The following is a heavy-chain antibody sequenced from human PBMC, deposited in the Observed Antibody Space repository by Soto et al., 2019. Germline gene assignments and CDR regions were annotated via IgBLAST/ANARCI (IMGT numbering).Heavy chain of an antibody. J-gene: IGHJ4*02. CDR2: INPSGGST. V-gene: IGHV1-46*01. Sequence: QVQLVQSGAEVKKPGASVKVSCKASGYTFTSYYMHWVRQAPGQGLEWMGVINPSGGSTSYAQEFQDRVTMTRDTSTSTVYMELSSLRSEDTAVYYCARGFSTYGSRWYDNHCDYWGQGTLVTVSS. CDR1: GYTFTSYY. D-gene: IGHD6-13*01. CDR3: ARGFSTYGSRWYDNHCDY.